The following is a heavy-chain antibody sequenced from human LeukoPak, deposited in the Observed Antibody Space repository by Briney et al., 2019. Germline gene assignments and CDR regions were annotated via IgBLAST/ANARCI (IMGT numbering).Heavy chain of an antibody. CDR3: AKVDDYVWGSYLYAFDI. J-gene: IGHJ3*02. V-gene: IGHV3-23*01. D-gene: IGHD3-16*02. CDR1: GFTFSSYA. Sequence: GSLRLSCAASGFTFSSYAMSWVRQAPGKGLEWVSAISGSGGSTYYADSVKGRFTISRDHSKNTLYLQMNSLRAEDTAVYYCAKVDDYVWGSYLYAFDIWGQGTMVTVSS. CDR2: ISGSGGST.